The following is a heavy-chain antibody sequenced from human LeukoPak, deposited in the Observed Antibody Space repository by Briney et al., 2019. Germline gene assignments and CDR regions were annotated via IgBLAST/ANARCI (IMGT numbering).Heavy chain of an antibody. V-gene: IGHV3-74*01. CDR3: ARASWISTADAVC. Sequence: PGGSLRLSCAASGFTFSSHWMHWVRRAPGKGLVWVSGISRDGSSTNYADSVKGRLTLSRDDSRNTVYLQLNNLRVEDTAIYYCARASWISTADAVCWGQGTQVTVSS. CDR1: GFTFSSHW. J-gene: IGHJ4*02. D-gene: IGHD2-2*03. CDR2: ISRDGSST.